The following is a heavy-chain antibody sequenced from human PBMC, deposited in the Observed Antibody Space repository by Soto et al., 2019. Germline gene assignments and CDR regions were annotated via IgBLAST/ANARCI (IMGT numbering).Heavy chain of an antibody. CDR2: ISAHNGNT. D-gene: IGHD3-16*01. Sequence: QVQLVQSGAEVKKPGASVKVSCKASGYTFTSYCISWVRQAPGQGLECMGWISAHNGNTKYAQNFPSRITMTTDTSTRTAYMELSSLRSDDTAVYYCARAYAHGPCDPWRQGTLVTVSS. V-gene: IGHV1-18*01. CDR1: GYTFTSYC. CDR3: ARAYAHGPCDP. J-gene: IGHJ5*02.